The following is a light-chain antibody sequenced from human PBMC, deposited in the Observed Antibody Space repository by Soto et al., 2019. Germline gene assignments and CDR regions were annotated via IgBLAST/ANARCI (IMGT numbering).Light chain of an antibody. CDR2: EVS. J-gene: IGLJ1*01. CDR3: SSYRSTTTFGV. Sequence: QSALTQPASVSGSPGQSITISCTGTSSDIGGYNYVSWYQQHPGKAPKVVIYEVSNRPLGVSNRFSASKSGNTASLIISGTQAQEEAHYSSSSYRSTTTFGVFGTGTKVTV. V-gene: IGLV2-14*01. CDR1: SSDIGGYNY.